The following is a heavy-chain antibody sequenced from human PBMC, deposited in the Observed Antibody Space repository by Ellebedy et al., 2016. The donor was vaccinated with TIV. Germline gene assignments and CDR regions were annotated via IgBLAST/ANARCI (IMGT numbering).Heavy chain of an antibody. CDR3: ARGQDAYKLGNY. D-gene: IGHD5-24*01. CDR2: IHPSGSA. V-gene: IGHV4-34*01. J-gene: IGHJ4*02. Sequence: MPSETLSLTCAVYGGSFSNYYSTWIRHSPGTGLEWIGEIHPSGSASYNPSLQSRVTISLDTSKSQFSLRMNSLTAADTAVYYCARGQDAYKLGNYWGQGTLVSVSS. CDR1: GGSFSNYY.